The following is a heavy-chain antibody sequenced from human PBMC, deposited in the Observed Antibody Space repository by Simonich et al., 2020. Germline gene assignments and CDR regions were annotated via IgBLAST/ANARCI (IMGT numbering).Heavy chain of an antibody. Sequence: VHGGAEVKKPGASVKVSCKVSGYTLTELSMHWVRQAPGKGLEWMGGFDPEDGETIYAQKVQGRVTMTEDTSTDTAYMELSSLRSEDTAVYYCATGNLPTTQGGVFDYWGQGTLVTVSS. D-gene: IGHD5-12*01. CDR1: GYTLTELS. J-gene: IGHJ4*02. CDR3: ATGNLPTTQGGVFDY. V-gene: IGHV1-24*01. CDR2: FDPEDGET.